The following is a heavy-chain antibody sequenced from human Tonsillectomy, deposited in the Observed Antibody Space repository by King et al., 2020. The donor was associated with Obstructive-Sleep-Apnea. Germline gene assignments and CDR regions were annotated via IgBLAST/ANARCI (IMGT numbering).Heavy chain of an antibody. CDR1: GGSISSGY. V-gene: IGHV4-31*03. CDR2: IYSSGST. CDR3: ARSLVGATEYFDS. J-gene: IGHJ4*02. D-gene: IGHD1-26*01. Sequence: VQLQESGPGLVKPSQTLSLTCTVSGGSISSGYWSWIRHHPGKGLEWIAYIYSSGSTYSNPSFTSRLTASIDTSKNQFSLKLASVTAADTAVYYCARSLVGATEYFDSWGQGALVTVSS.